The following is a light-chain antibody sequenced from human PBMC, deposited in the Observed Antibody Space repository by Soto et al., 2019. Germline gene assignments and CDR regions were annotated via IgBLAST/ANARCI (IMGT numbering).Light chain of an antibody. V-gene: IGKV1-33*01. Sequence: DIQMTQSPSSLSASVGDRVTITCQASHDIIIYLNWYQQRPGKAPKLLIYDASNLEAGVPSRFSGSGSGTDFTFTINSLQPEDIATYYCQHYANLPLTFGGGTKVEIK. CDR3: QHYANLPLT. CDR1: HDIIIY. J-gene: IGKJ4*01. CDR2: DAS.